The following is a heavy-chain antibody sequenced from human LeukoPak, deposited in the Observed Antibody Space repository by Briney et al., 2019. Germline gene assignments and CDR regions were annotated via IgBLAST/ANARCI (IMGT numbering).Heavy chain of an antibody. CDR3: ARDLSNILTGCTHYYGMDV. V-gene: IGHV3-21*01. J-gene: IGHJ6*02. CDR1: GFTFSSYS. Sequence: GSLRLSCAASGFTFSSYSMNWVRQAPGKGLEWVSSISSSSRYIYYADSVKGRFTISRDNAKNSLYLQMNSLRAEDTAVYYCARDLSNILTGCTHYYGMDVWGQGTTVTVSS. CDR2: ISSSSRYI. D-gene: IGHD3-9*01.